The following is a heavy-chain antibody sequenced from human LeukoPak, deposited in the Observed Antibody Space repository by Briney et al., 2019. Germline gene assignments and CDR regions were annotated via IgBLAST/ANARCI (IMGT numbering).Heavy chain of an antibody. D-gene: IGHD6-13*01. CDR1: GFRISNYG. CDR2: IRSDSSTK. J-gene: IGHJ3*01. V-gene: IGHV3-48*02. CDR3: ARDHSRYHREFDV. Sequence: PGGSLWHNHAGSGFRISNYGPNWVRQAPGKGLEWLSYIRSDSSTKYYADSVEGRFTISRDNAQNSLYLQMNSLRDEDSGVYFCARDHSRYHREFDVWVKEIMVTVSS.